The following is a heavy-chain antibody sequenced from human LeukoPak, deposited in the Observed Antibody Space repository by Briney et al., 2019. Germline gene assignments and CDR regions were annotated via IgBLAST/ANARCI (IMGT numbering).Heavy chain of an antibody. CDR3: AKDRRLGELSSPFDY. V-gene: IGHV3-23*01. CDR1: GFTFSSYA. D-gene: IGHD3-16*02. CDR2: ISGSGGST. Sequence: GGSLRLSCAASGFTFSSYAMSWVRQAPGKGLERVSAISGSGGSTYYADSVKGRFTISRDNSKNTLYLQMNSLRAEDTAVYYCAKDRRLGELSSPFDYWGQGTLVTVSS. J-gene: IGHJ4*02.